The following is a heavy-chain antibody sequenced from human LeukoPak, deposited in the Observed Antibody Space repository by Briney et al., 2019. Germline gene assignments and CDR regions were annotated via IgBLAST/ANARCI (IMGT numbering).Heavy chain of an antibody. V-gene: IGHV3-30*18. CDR2: ISYDGSNK. Sequence: GRSLRLSCAASGLTFSSYGMHWVRQAPGKGLEWVAVISYDGSNKYYADSVKGRFTISRDNSKNTLYLQMNSLRAEDTAVYYCAKDEGEGSSAFDPWGQGTLVTVSS. CDR3: AKDEGEGSSAFDP. CDR1: GLTFSSYG. D-gene: IGHD6-6*01. J-gene: IGHJ5*02.